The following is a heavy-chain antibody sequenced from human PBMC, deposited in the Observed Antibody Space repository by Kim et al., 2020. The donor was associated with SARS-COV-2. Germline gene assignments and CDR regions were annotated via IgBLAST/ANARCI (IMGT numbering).Heavy chain of an antibody. V-gene: IGHV4-31*03. J-gene: IGHJ6*02. Sequence: SETLSLTCTVSGGSISSGGYYWSWIRQHPGKGLEWIGYIYYSGSTYYNPSLKSRVTISVDTSKNQFSLKLSSVTAADTAVYYCASLAQSWMATMGSYGMDVWGQGTTVTVSS. D-gene: IGHD5-12*01. CDR2: IYYSGST. CDR3: ASLAQSWMATMGSYGMDV. CDR1: GGSISSGGYY.